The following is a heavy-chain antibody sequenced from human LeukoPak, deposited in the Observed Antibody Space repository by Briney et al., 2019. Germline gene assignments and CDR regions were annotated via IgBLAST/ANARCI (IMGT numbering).Heavy chain of an antibody. D-gene: IGHD3-22*01. Sequence: GGSLRLSCAASGFTFSDYYMSWIRQAPGKGLECVSYISSSGNTTYHADSVKGRFTISRDNAKNSLYLQMNSLRAEDTAVYYCLSSGYYYSQNWGQGTLVTVSS. V-gene: IGHV3-11*04. CDR3: LSSGYYYSQN. CDR1: GFTFSDYY. CDR2: ISSSGNTT. J-gene: IGHJ4*02.